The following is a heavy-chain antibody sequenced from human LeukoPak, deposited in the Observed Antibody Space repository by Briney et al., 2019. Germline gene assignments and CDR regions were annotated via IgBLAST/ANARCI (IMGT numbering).Heavy chain of an antibody. Sequence: PGGSLRLSCAASGFTFSGFWMSWVRQAPTKGREWVANIKYDGSDKRYVDSVKCRFTISRDNANNSLYLQMNSLRAEDTAVYYCVRGGGSFDSWGQGTLVTVSS. CDR2: IKYDGSDK. V-gene: IGHV3-7*04. J-gene: IGHJ4*02. CDR3: VRGGGSFDS. CDR1: GFTFSGFW. D-gene: IGHD3-16*01.